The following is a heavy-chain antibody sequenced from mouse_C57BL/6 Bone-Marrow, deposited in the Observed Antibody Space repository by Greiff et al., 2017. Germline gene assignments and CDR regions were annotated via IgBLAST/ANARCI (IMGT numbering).Heavy chain of an antibody. Sequence: QVQLQQPGAELVKPGASVKMSCKASGYTFTSYWITWVKPRPGQGLEWIGDIYPGSGSTNYNEKFKSKATLTVATSSSTAYVQLSSLTSEDSAVYYCAGIYYCYFDYWGQGTTLTVSS. D-gene: IGHD1-1*01. CDR3: AGIYYCYFDY. CDR1: GYTFTSYW. V-gene: IGHV1-55*01. J-gene: IGHJ2*01. CDR2: IYPGSGST.